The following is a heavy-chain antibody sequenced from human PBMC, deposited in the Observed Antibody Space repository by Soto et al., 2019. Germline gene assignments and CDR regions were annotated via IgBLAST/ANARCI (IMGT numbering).Heavy chain of an antibody. D-gene: IGHD6-19*01. V-gene: IGHV3-48*03. CDR3: ARKGIAVAGIAFDI. CDR2: ISSSGSII. Sequence: EVQLVESGGGLVQSGGSLRLSCAASGFTFSSYEMNWVRQAPGKGLEWVSYISSSGSIIYYADSVKGRITISRDNAKKSLYLQMNSLRAEDTAVYYCARKGIAVAGIAFDIWGQGTMVTVSS. CDR1: GFTFSSYE. J-gene: IGHJ3*02.